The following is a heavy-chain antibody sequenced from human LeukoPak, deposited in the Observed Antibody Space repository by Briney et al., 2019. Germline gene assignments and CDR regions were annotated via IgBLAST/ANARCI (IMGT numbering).Heavy chain of an antibody. CDR3: GRDWKLDY. Sequence: PGGSLRLSCAASGFTFSSYGMHWVRQAPGKGLEWVSAISDNGGDRKYAGSVKGRFTISRDNSKNTLYLQMNSLRAEDTAIYYCGRDWKLDYWGQGNLVTVSS. CDR1: GFTFSSYG. D-gene: IGHD1-1*01. J-gene: IGHJ4*02. CDR2: ISDNGGDR. V-gene: IGHV3-23*01.